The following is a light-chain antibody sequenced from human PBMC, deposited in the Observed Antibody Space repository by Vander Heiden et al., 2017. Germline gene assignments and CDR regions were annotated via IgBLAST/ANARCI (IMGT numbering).Light chain of an antibody. J-gene: IGKJ1*01. CDR1: QSVSSN. Sequence: DIVMTQSPATLSVSSGERATLSCRDSQSVSSNLAWYQQKPGQAPRLLIYGASIRATGIPARFSGSGAGTEFTLTISRLQSEDFAVYYCQQYKNRPPWTFGQGTKVEIK. CDR2: GAS. CDR3: QQYKNRPPWT. V-gene: IGKV3D-15*01.